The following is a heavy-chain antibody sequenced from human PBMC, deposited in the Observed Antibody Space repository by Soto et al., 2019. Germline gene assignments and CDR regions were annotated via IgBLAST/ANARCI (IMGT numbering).Heavy chain of an antibody. V-gene: IGHV1-69*12. CDR2: IMPVFPTP. Sequence: QVQLVQSGAEVKKPGSSVKVSCKASGGTFSTSAISWVRQAPGQGLEWVGGIMPVFPTPDYAQNFQGRVTSTADESTNTAYLALTSLRADDTAVYYCARDKDRLQLGGNYYYILDVWGQGTAIAVSS. J-gene: IGHJ6*02. D-gene: IGHD1-1*01. CDR3: ARDKDRLQLGGNYYYILDV. CDR1: GGTFSTSA.